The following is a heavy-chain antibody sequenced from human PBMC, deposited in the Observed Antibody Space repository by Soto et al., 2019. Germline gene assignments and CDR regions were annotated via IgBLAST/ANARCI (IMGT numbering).Heavy chain of an antibody. V-gene: IGHV3-33*01. CDR1: GFTFSSYG. J-gene: IGHJ4*02. D-gene: IGHD6-19*01. CDR3: ARDLEYGIAVAGTDFDY. CDR2: IWYDGSNK. Sequence: QVQLVESGGGVVQPGRSLRLSCAASGFTFSSYGMHWVRQAPGKGLEWVAVIWYDGSNKYYADSVKGRFTISRDNSKNTLYLQMNSLRAEDTAVYYCARDLEYGIAVAGTDFDYWGQGTLVTVSS.